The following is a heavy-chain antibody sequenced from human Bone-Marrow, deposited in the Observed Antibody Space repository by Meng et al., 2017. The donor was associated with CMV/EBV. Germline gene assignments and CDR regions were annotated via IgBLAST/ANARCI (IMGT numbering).Heavy chain of an antibody. CDR3: ALNGDEEEEVVPVVGY. CDR1: GFTFSSYA. Sequence: GGSLRLSCAASGFTFSSYAMTWVRQAPGKGLEWVSAISGSGGSTYYADSVKGRFTISRDNSKNTLYLQVNSLRAEDTAVYYCALNGDEEEEVVPVVGYCGQGTLVTVSS. V-gene: IGHV3-23*01. D-gene: IGHD2-2*01. CDR2: ISGSGGST. J-gene: IGHJ4*02.